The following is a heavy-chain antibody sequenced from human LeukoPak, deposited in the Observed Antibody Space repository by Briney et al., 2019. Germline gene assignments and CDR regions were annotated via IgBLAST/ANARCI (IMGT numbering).Heavy chain of an antibody. CDR3: AKVFCSGGSCYGDLVLGVVDY. J-gene: IGHJ4*02. CDR1: GSTFSVYG. D-gene: IGHD2-15*01. Sequence: GGSLRLSCAASGSTFSVYGMHWVRQAPGKGLEWVAAISYDGSTKYYADSGKGRFTISRVNSKNTLYLQMNSLRPEDTAVYYCAKVFCSGGSCYGDLVLGVVDYWGQGTLVTVSS. V-gene: IGHV3-30*18. CDR2: ISYDGSTK.